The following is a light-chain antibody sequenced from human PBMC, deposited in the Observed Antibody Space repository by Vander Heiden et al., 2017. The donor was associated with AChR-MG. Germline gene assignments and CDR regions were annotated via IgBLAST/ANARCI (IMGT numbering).Light chain of an antibody. Sequence: QSALTQTVSVCGSPGQSITISCTGTSSDIGGYNYVSWFQLHPGKPPKLVIYAVTTRPSGVSLRFSGSTSGNTASLTISGLQAEDEADYYCSSFTTISTRVFGGGTRLTVL. J-gene: IGLJ3*02. CDR1: SSDIGGYNY. CDR3: SSFTTISTRV. CDR2: AVT. V-gene: IGLV2-14*03.